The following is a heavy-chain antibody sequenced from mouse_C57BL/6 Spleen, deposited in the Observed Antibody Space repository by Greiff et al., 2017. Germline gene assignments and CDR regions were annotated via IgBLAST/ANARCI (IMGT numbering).Heavy chain of an antibody. CDR2: ISDGGSYT. Sequence: DVHLVESGGGLVKPGGSLKLSCAASGFTFSSYAMSWVRQTPEKRLEWVATISDGGSYTYYPDNVKGRFTISRDNAKNNLYLQMSHLKSEDTAMYYCARDSNYAMDYWGQGTSVTVSS. V-gene: IGHV5-4*01. CDR1: GFTFSSYA. D-gene: IGHD1-1*01. J-gene: IGHJ4*01. CDR3: ARDSNYAMDY.